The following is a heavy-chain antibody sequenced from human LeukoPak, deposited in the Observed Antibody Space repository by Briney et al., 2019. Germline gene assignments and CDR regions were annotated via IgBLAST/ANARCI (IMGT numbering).Heavy chain of an antibody. Sequence: PGGSLRLSCAASGFTFSNYAMSWVRQAPGKGLQWVSAISGSGGSTYYADSVKGRFTFSRDNSKNTLYLQMNSLRAEDTAVYHCAKTLDAENDAFDIWGQGTMVTVSS. J-gene: IGHJ3*02. CDR1: GFTFSNYA. D-gene: IGHD1-14*01. CDR2: ISGSGGST. V-gene: IGHV3-23*01. CDR3: AKTLDAENDAFDI.